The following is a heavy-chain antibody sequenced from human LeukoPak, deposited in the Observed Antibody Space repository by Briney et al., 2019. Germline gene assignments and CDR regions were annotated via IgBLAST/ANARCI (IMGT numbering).Heavy chain of an antibody. CDR1: GGSISSGDYY. Sequence: PSETLSLTCTVSGGSISSGDYYWSWIRQPPGKGLEWIGYIYYSGSTYYNPSLKSRVTISVDTSKNQFSLKLSSVTAADTAVYYCARGQRGSGTYYPYFDYWGQGTLVTVSS. CDR2: IYYSGST. V-gene: IGHV4-30-4*01. D-gene: IGHD3-10*01. CDR3: ARGQRGSGTYYPYFDY. J-gene: IGHJ4*02.